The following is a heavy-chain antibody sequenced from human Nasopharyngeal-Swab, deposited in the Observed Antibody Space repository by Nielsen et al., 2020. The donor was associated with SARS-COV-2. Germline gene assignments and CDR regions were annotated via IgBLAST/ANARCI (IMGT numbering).Heavy chain of an antibody. V-gene: IGHV6-1*01. J-gene: IGHJ6*02. Sequence: WIRQSPSRGLEWLGRTYYRSKWYNDYAVSVKSRITINPDTSKNQFSLQLNSVTPEDTAVYYCARARLHYDFWSGSLWYYGMDVWGQGTTVTVLL. D-gene: IGHD3-3*01. CDR2: TYYRSKWYN. CDR3: ARARLHYDFWSGSLWYYGMDV.